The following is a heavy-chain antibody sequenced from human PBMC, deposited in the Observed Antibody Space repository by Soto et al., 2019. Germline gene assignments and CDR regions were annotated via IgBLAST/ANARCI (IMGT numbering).Heavy chain of an antibody. Sequence: QVQLVESGGGVVQPGRSLRLSCAASGFTFETYDMHWVRQAPGKGLEWVAVISSDGSNNYYADSVKGRFTISRDNSKNTLYLQMNRLRAEDTAVYYCAKVIDKVFPLRGMAVWGQGTTVTVSS. CDR2: ISSDGSNN. J-gene: IGHJ6*02. CDR1: GFTFETYD. D-gene: IGHD1-20*01. CDR3: AKVIDKVFPLRGMAV. V-gene: IGHV3-30*18.